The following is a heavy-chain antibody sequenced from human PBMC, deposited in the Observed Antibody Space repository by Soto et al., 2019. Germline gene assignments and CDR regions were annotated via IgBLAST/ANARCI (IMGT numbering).Heavy chain of an antibody. CDR1: GFTFDTYV. D-gene: IGHD3-16*01. Sequence: GGSLRLSCAASGFTFDTYVMHWVRQGPGRGLEWVALIWYDGSNKYYADSVKGRFTISRDNSKNTLYLQMNSLRAEDTAVYYCARGARDFDYWGQGTLVTVSS. J-gene: IGHJ4*02. CDR3: ARGARDFDY. CDR2: IWYDGSNK. V-gene: IGHV3-33*01.